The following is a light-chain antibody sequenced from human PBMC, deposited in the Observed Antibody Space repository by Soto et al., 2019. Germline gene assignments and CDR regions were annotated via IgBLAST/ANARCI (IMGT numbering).Light chain of an antibody. V-gene: IGLV2-14*03. CDR1: SSDVGGHNY. CDR2: DVS. J-gene: IGLJ2*01. CDR3: SSYRDSTTLL. Sequence: QSVLTQPASVSGSPGRSITISCTGTSSDVGGHNYVSWYQQHPGKAPKLMIYDVSNRPSGVSNRFSGSKSGNTASLTISRLQAEDEADYYCSSYRDSTTLLFGGGTKLTVL.